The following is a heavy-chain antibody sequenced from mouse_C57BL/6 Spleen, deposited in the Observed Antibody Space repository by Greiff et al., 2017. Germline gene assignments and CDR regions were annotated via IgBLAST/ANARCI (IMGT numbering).Heavy chain of an antibody. Sequence: VQLQQSGPELVKPGASVKISCKASGYSFTGYYMNWVKQSPEKSLEWIGEINPSTGGTSYNQKFKAKATLTVDKSSSTAYMQLKSLTSEDSAVYYCARNYGSGYGFAYWGQGTLVTVSA. CDR3: ARNYGSGYGFAY. CDR1: GYSFTGYY. D-gene: IGHD1-1*01. V-gene: IGHV1-42*01. CDR2: INPSTGGT. J-gene: IGHJ3*01.